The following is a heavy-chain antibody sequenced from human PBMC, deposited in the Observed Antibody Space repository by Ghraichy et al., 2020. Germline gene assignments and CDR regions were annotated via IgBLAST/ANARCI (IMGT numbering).Heavy chain of an antibody. Sequence: GESLRLSCAASGFTFSSYGMHWVRQAPGKGLEWVAVISYDGSNKYYADSVKGRFTISRDNSKNTLYLQMNSLRAEDTAVYYCAKDHREYYDILTGPAPWGQGTLVTVSS. CDR2: ISYDGSNK. V-gene: IGHV3-30*18. CDR1: GFTFSSYG. CDR3: AKDHREYYDILTGPAP. J-gene: IGHJ5*02. D-gene: IGHD3-9*01.